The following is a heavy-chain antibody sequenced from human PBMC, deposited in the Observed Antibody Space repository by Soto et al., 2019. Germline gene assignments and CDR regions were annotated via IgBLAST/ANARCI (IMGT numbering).Heavy chain of an antibody. CDR1: GDPITSGGFY. D-gene: IGHD3-10*01. CDR2: IYYTGVT. V-gene: IGHV4-31*03. CDR3: ARDLRGRRSGRFEP. J-gene: IGHJ5*02. Sequence: QVQLQESGPGLVKPSQTLSLTCTLSGDPITSGGFYWTWIRQHPAKGLEWIGYIYYTGVTYYSPSLKSRATISVDTSKNQFSLNLSSVTAADTAMYYCARDLRGRRSGRFEPWGQGTLVTVSS.